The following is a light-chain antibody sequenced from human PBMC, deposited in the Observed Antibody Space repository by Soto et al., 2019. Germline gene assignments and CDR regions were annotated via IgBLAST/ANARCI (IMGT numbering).Light chain of an antibody. CDR1: QSLLHSNGYNY. CDR2: LGS. CDR3: MQALQTPPT. V-gene: IGKV2-28*01. J-gene: IGKJ4*01. Sequence: DIVMTQSPLSLPVTPGEPASISCRSSQSLLHSNGYNYLDCYLQKPGQSPQLLIYLGSNRASGVLYRFSGSGSGTDFTLKISRVEAEDVGVYYCMQALQTPPTFGGGTKVEIK.